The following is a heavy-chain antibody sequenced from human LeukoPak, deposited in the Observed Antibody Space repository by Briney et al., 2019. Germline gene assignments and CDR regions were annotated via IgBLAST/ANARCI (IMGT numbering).Heavy chain of an antibody. D-gene: IGHD6-13*01. Sequence: GGSLRLSCAASGFTFSSYGVHWVRQAPGKGLEWVAFIRYDGSNKYYADSVKGRFTISRDNSKNTLYLQMNSLRAENTAVYYCARNQAAAGPVPTRYMDVWGKGTTVTVSS. V-gene: IGHV3-30*02. CDR2: IRYDGSNK. J-gene: IGHJ6*03. CDR1: GFTFSSYG. CDR3: ARNQAAAGPVPTRYMDV.